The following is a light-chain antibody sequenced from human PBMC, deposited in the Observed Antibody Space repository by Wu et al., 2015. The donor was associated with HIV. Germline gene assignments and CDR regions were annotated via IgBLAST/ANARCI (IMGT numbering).Light chain of an antibody. CDR2: DAS. J-gene: IGKJ5*01. CDR3: QHRFNWPLI. Sequence: ETVLTQSPATLSLSLGERATLSCRASQSIGSYLAWYQQKPGQAPRLLIYDASDRATGISARFSGSGSGTEFTLTISSLEPEDFAFYYCQHRFNWPLIFGQGTRLETK. V-gene: IGKV3-11*01. CDR1: QSIGSY.